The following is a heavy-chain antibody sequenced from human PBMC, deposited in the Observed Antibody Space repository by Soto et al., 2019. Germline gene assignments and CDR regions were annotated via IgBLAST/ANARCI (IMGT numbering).Heavy chain of an antibody. CDR3: ARHSGTYSYYGMDV. CDR2: IYYSGSI. Sequence: SETLSLTCTVSGGSISSYYWSWIRQSPGKGLEWIGYIYYSGSIDYNPSLYSRVTMSVDTSKNQFSLKLTSVTAADTAVYYCARHSGTYSYYGMDVWGQGTTVTVSS. D-gene: IGHD1-26*01. J-gene: IGHJ6*02. CDR1: GGSISSYY. V-gene: IGHV4-59*01.